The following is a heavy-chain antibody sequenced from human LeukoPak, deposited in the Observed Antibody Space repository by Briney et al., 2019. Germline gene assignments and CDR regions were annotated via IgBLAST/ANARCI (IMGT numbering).Heavy chain of an antibody. D-gene: IGHD3-16*01. Sequence: ASVKVSCKASGYTFNTYGIIWVRQDPGQGLEWMGWISAYNDDTTYAQKLQGRVTLTTDASTSTAYMELRSLRSEDTAVYYCARVSYGGELDFDYWGQGTLVTVSS. CDR2: ISAYNDDT. V-gene: IGHV1-18*01. CDR1: GYTFNTYG. J-gene: IGHJ4*02. CDR3: ARVSYGGELDFDY.